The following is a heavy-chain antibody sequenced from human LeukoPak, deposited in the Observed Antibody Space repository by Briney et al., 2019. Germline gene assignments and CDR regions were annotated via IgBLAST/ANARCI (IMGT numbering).Heavy chain of an antibody. Sequence: SETLSLTCTVSGGSISSYYWSWIRQPPGKGLEWIGYIYYSGSTNYNPSLKSRVTISVDTSKNQFSLKLSSVTAADTAVYYCAGYYGDPDWYFDLWGRGTLVTVSS. CDR1: GGSISSYY. V-gene: IGHV4-59*08. D-gene: IGHD4-17*01. CDR2: IYYSGST. CDR3: AGYYGDPDWYFDL. J-gene: IGHJ2*01.